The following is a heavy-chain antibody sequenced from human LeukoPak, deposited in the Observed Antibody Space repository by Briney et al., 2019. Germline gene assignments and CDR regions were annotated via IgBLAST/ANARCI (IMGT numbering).Heavy chain of an antibody. D-gene: IGHD6-19*01. Sequence: GGSLRLSCAASGFTFSNYAMRWVRQAPGKGLEWVSYISGSGRTIYYANSVKGRFTISRDNAKNSLYLQMNSLRADDTAVYYCARLDASGLDYWGQGTLVTVSS. CDR1: GFTFSNYA. J-gene: IGHJ4*02. CDR3: ARLDASGLDY. V-gene: IGHV3-48*03. CDR2: ISGSGRTI.